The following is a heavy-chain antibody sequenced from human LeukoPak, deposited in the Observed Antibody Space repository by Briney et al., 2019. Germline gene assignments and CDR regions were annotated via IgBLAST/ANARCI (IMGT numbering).Heavy chain of an antibody. CDR2: VSFAGSNK. D-gene: IGHD2-2*01. J-gene: IGHJ6*02. CDR3: ARDLEVDCSSTSCYDYYFYYGMDV. Sequence: GRSLRLSCAASGFTFSSYAMHWVRQAPGKGLEWVAVVSFAGSNKYYADSMKGRFTISRDNSKNTLYLRMNNLRAEDTAAYYCARDLEVDCSSTSCYDYYFYYGMDVWGQGTTVTVSS. CDR1: GFTFSSYA. V-gene: IGHV3-30*04.